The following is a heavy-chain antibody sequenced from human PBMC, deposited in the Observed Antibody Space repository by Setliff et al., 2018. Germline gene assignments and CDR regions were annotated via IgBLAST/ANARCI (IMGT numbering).Heavy chain of an antibody. Sequence: ASVKVSCKTSSYTFTNYGINWVRQAPGRGLEWMGWITAYDGNTHYAQKFQGRVTMTADASTSTANMELRGLRSDDTAVYYCARGEHIVSGDFYHYIDVWGKGTTVTVSS. D-gene: IGHD2-15*01. CDR3: ARGEHIVSGDFYHYIDV. V-gene: IGHV1-18*01. CDR2: ITAYDGNT. J-gene: IGHJ6*03. CDR1: SYTFTNYG.